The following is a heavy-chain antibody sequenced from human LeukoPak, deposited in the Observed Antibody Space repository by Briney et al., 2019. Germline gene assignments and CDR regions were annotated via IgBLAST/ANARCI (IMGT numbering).Heavy chain of an antibody. CDR2: ISSSGSTI. CDR1: GFTFSSYE. D-gene: IGHD3-9*01. Sequence: PGGSLRLSCAASGFTFSSYEMNWVRQAPGKGLEWVSYISSSGSTIYYADSVKGRFTISRDNAKNSLYLQMNSLRAEDTGVYYCARYTGYDIFIVYPSPVSFVYWGEGALVTVS. J-gene: IGHJ4*02. V-gene: IGHV3-48*03. CDR3: ARYTGYDIFIVYPSPVSFVY.